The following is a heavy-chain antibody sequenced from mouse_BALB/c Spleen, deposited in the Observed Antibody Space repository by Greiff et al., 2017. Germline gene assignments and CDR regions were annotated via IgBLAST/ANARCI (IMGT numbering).Heavy chain of an antibody. Sequence: VQLKESGGGLVKPGGSLKLSCAASGFTFSSYAMSWVRQTPEKRLEWVASISSGGSTYYPDSVKGRFTISRDNARNILYLQMSSLRSEDTAMYYCARDYGSSYGFAYWGQGTLVTVSA. CDR1: GFTFSSYA. V-gene: IGHV5-6-5*01. D-gene: IGHD1-1*01. J-gene: IGHJ3*01. CDR3: ARDYGSSYGFAY. CDR2: ISSGGST.